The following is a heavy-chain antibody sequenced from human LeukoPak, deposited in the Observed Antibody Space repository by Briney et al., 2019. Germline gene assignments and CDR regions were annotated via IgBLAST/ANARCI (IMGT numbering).Heavy chain of an antibody. CDR3: ATDSRGYFHPYY. CDR1: GDSISSYY. Sequence: SETLSLTCTVSGDSISSYYWSWIRQPPGKGLEWIGYIYYSGSTNYNPSLKSRITISVDTSKHQFSLKLSSVTAADTAVYYCATDSRGYFHPYYWGQGSLVTVSS. CDR2: IYYSGST. V-gene: IGHV4-59*08. J-gene: IGHJ4*02. D-gene: IGHD3-22*01.